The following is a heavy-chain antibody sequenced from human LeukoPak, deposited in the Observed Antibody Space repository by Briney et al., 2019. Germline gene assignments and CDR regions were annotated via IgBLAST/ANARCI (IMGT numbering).Heavy chain of an antibody. CDR2: IYHSGGT. Sequence: PSETLSLTCAVYGGSFSGYYWSWIRQPPGKGLEWIGEIYHSGGTNYNPSLKSRVTISVDTSKNQFSLKLSSVTAADTAVYYCARRYTNYAPLDYWGQGTLVTVPS. J-gene: IGHJ4*02. CDR3: ARRYTNYAPLDY. V-gene: IGHV4-34*01. CDR1: GGSFSGYY. D-gene: IGHD1-1*01.